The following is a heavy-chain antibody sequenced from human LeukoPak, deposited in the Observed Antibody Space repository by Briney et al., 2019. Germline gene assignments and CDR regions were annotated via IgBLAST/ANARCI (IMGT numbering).Heavy chain of an antibody. D-gene: IGHD3-9*01. Sequence: SGGSLRLSCAASGFTFSSYAMHWVRQAPGKGLEYVSAISSNGGSTYYANSVKGRFTISRDNSKSTLYLQMGSLRAEDMAVYYCARDRESYYDILTGQIGTAYFDYWGQGTLVTVSS. V-gene: IGHV3-64*01. CDR1: GFTFSSYA. J-gene: IGHJ4*02. CDR2: ISSNGGST. CDR3: ARDRESYYDILTGQIGTAYFDY.